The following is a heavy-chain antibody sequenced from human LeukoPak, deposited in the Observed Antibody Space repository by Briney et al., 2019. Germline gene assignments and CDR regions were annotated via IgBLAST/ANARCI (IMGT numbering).Heavy chain of an antibody. Sequence: ASVKVSCKASGYTFTSYFMHWVRQAPGQGLEWMGWINPNSGGTNYAQKFQGRVTMTRDTSISTAYMELSRLRSDDTAVYYCARVDSSSWYFNWFDPWGQGTLVTVSS. V-gene: IGHV1-2*02. D-gene: IGHD6-13*01. CDR2: INPNSGGT. J-gene: IGHJ5*02. CDR1: GYTFTSYF. CDR3: ARVDSSSWYFNWFDP.